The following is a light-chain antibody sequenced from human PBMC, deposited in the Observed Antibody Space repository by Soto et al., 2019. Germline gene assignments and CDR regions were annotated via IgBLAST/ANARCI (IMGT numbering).Light chain of an antibody. V-gene: IGKV1-39*01. CDR1: QDTHNY. CDR2: GAS. J-gene: IGKJ1*01. CDR3: QQSYTPPWP. Sequence: DIQMTQSPPSLSAAVGDSVAITCRATQDTHNYLNWYQQRPGKAPNLLIYGASTLQSGVPSRFRGSGSGTDFTLTTTSLQPEDFATYFCQQSYTPPWPFGQGTKLDIK.